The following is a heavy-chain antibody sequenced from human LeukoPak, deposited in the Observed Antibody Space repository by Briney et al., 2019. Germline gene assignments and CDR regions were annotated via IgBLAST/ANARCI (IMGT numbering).Heavy chain of an antibody. D-gene: IGHD3-22*01. CDR1: GGSFSGYY. J-gene: IGHJ4*02. V-gene: IGHV4-34*01. Sequence: SETLSLTCAVYGGSFSGYYWSWIRQPPGKGLEWIGEINHSGSTNYNPSLKSRVTISVDTSKNQFSLKLSSVTAADTAVYYCARGPLWLLLRLDHFDYWGQGTLVTVSS. CDR3: ARGPLWLLLRLDHFDY. CDR2: INHSGST.